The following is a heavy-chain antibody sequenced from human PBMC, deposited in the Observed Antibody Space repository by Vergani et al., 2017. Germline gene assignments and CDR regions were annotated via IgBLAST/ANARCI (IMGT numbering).Heavy chain of an antibody. CDR2: IYYSGST. J-gene: IGHJ6*02. V-gene: IGHV4-39*07. CDR3: ARGLSYDFWSCYPTNYYYYGMDV. CDR1: GGSISSSSYY. Sequence: QLQLQESGPGLVKPSETLSLTCTVSGGSISSSSYYWGWIRQPPGKGLEWIGSIYYSGSTYYNPSLKSRVTISVDTSKNQFSLKLSSVTAADTAVYYCARGLSYDFWSCYPTNYYYYGMDVWGQGTTVTVSS. D-gene: IGHD3-3*01.